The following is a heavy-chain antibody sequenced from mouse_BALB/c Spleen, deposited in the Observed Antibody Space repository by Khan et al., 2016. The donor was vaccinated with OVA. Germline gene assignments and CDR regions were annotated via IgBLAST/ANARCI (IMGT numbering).Heavy chain of an antibody. CDR2: INPYYGSS. V-gene: IGHV1-39*01. CDR1: GYSFTDYM. J-gene: IGHJ3*01. CDR3: ARAGWLQGLLAY. D-gene: IGHD2-2*01. Sequence: EVQLQQPGPEPVRPGASVKISCKASGYSFTDYMMYWVKQSHGKSLEWIGNINPYYGSSNYNLKFKDKATLTVDRSSSTAYMQLNSLTSEDSAVYFCARAGWLQGLLAYWGQGTLVTVSA.